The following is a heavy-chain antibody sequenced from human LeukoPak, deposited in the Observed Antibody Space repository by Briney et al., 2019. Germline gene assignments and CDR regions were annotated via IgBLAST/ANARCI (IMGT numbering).Heavy chain of an antibody. J-gene: IGHJ6*02. CDR2: ISGSGGST. Sequence: GGSLRLSCAASGFPFSSYAMSWVRQAPGKGLEWVSAISGSGGSTYYADSVKGRFTISRDNSKNTLYLQMNSLRAEDTAVYYCTGPVRYYYGMDVWGQGTTVTVSS. D-gene: IGHD1-1*01. V-gene: IGHV3-23*01. CDR1: GFPFSSYA. CDR3: TGPVRYYYGMDV.